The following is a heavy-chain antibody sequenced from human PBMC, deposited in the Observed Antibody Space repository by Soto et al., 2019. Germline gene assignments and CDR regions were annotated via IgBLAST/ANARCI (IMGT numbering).Heavy chain of an antibody. CDR3: AREVQFHPPAFVY. Sequence: QVQLVQSGAEMKKPGSSVKVSCQSSGGTFNTYAMNWVRQAPGQGPEWMGDISPMFGAANYAPKFQGRVTITADESTGTSYMQLSSLTSEDTALYSCAREVQFHPPAFVYGGQGTLVTVSS. CDR2: ISPMFGAA. CDR1: GGTFNTYA. V-gene: IGHV1-69*19. J-gene: IGHJ4*02.